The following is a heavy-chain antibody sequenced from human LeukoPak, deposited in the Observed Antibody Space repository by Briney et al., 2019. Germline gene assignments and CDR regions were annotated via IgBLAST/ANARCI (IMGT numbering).Heavy chain of an antibody. J-gene: IGHJ4*02. CDR3: ARDRGYSSRKYYFDY. D-gene: IGHD6-13*01. CDR1: GFTFSSYS. CDR2: ISSSSNYI. V-gene: IGHV3-21*01. Sequence: GGSLRLSCAASGFTFSSYSMNWVRQAPGKGLEWVSSISSSSNYIYYADSVKGRFTISRDNAKNSLYLQMNSLRAEDTAVYYCARDRGYSSRKYYFDYWGQGTLVTVSS.